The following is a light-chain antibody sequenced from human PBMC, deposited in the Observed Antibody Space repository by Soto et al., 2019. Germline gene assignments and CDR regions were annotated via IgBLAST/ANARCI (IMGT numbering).Light chain of an antibody. V-gene: IGKV3-20*01. CDR1: QPLDNNY. J-gene: IGKJ3*01. CDR3: QDYSRAPT. Sequence: ENVLTQSPGTLPLSPGDRATLSCRASQPLDNNYVAWYQQKVGQPPRLLIAGPYGRVAGVPDRFSGSGSGTDFTLTITRLEPEDFALYYCQDYSRAPTFGPGTKV. CDR2: GPY.